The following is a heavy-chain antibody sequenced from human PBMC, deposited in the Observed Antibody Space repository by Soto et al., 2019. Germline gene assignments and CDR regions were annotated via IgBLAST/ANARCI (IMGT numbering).Heavy chain of an antibody. CDR1: GGSFSGYY. CDR3: ARVRYYDFWSGYYGRGVNWFDP. J-gene: IGHJ5*02. CDR2: INHSGST. V-gene: IGHV4-34*01. D-gene: IGHD3-3*01. Sequence: QVQLQQWGAGLLKPSETLSLTCAVYGGSFSGYYWSWIRQPPGKGLEWIGEINHSGSTNYNPSLKSRVTISVDMSKNQFSLKLSSVTAAETDVYYCARVRYYDFWSGYYGRGVNWFDPWGQGTLVTVSS.